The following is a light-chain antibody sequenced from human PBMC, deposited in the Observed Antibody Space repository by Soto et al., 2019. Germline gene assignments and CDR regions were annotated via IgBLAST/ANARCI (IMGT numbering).Light chain of an antibody. CDR1: SSDVGGYNY. CDR2: DVT. Sequence: SELPQPAYRACPRAHPITIFCTRTSSDVGGYNYVSWYQQHPGKSPRLMIYDVTNRPSGVSDRFSGSKSGNTASLTISGLQAEDEDDYYCSSYRRDSTYVFGIGTKVTFL. J-gene: IGLJ1*01. CDR3: SSYRRDSTYV. V-gene: IGLV2-14*03.